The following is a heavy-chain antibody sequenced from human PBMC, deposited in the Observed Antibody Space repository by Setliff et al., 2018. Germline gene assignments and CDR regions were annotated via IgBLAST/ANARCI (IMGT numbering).Heavy chain of an antibody. J-gene: IGHJ3*02. CDR3: ARDRRPFNWGGNDAFDI. Sequence: LSLTCTVSGGSISSYYWNWVRQAPGKGLEWVSYISSSGSTIYYADSVKGRFTISRDNAKKSLYLQMNSLRAEDTAVYYCARDRRPFNWGGNDAFDIWGQGTMVTVSS. CDR1: GGSISSYY. D-gene: IGHD7-27*01. V-gene: IGHV3-48*03. CDR2: ISSSGSTI.